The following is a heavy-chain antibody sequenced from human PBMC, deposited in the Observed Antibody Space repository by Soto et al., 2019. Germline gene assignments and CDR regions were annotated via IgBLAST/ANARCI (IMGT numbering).Heavy chain of an antibody. CDR3: ARRYIVVVPAAMSTWFDP. V-gene: IGHV4-39*01. D-gene: IGHD2-2*01. CDR1: GGSISSSSYY. Sequence: SETLSLTCTVSGGSISSSSYYCGWIRQPPGKGLEWIGSIYYSGSTYYNPSLKSRVTISVDTSKNQFSLKLISVTAADTAVYYCARRYIVVVPAAMSTWFDPWGQGTLVTVSS. CDR2: IYYSGST. J-gene: IGHJ5*02.